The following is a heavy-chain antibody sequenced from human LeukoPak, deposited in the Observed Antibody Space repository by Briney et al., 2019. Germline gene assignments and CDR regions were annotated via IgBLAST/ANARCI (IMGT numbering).Heavy chain of an antibody. J-gene: IGHJ6*02. V-gene: IGHV4-59*08. CDR2: IYYSGST. Sequence: SETLSLTCTVSGGSISSYYWSWIRQPPGKGLEWIGYIYYSGSTNYNPSLKSRVTISVDTSKNQFSLKLSSVTAADTAAYYCAGTTSDYYYYYGMDVWGQGTTVTVSS. CDR1: GGSISSYY. D-gene: IGHD4-11*01. CDR3: AGTTSDYYYYYGMDV.